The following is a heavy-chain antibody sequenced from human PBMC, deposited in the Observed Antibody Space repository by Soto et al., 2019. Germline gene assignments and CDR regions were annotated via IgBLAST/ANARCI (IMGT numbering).Heavy chain of an antibody. J-gene: IGHJ6*02. V-gene: IGHV3-23*01. CDR2: ISGSGVST. Sequence: GGSLRLSGAASGFTFSSYSIGWVRQAPWKGLEWVSAISGSGVSTYYADSVKGRFTISRDNSKNTLYLQMNSLRAEDTAVYYFQKDEYSSGWFGPNYYYGMDVLGQGTTLAVSS. D-gene: IGHD6-19*01. CDR3: QKDEYSSGWFGPNYYYGMDV. CDR1: GFTFSSYS.